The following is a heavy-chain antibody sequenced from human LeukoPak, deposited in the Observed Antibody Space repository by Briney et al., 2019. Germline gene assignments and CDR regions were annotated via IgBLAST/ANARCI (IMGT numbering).Heavy chain of an antibody. CDR2: ISTTGST. J-gene: IGHJ4*02. D-gene: IGHD3-10*01. Sequence: SQTLSLTCTVSGGSINNPNYYWSWIRQPAGKGLEWIGRISTTGSTYGPFLKSRAIISIDTSKNQFSLILSSATAADTAVYYCASHQYGSGSYYHDYWGQGALVTVSS. CDR3: ASHQYGSGSYYHDY. CDR1: GGSINNPNYY. V-gene: IGHV4-61*02.